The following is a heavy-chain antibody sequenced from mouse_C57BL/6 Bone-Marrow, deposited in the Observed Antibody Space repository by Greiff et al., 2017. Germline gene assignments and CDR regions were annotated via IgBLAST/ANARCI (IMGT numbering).Heavy chain of an antibody. CDR2: IYPGSGST. V-gene: IGHV1-55*01. Sequence: QVQLQQSGAELVKPGASVKMSCTASGFTFTGYWITWVKQRPGQGLEWIGYIYPGSGSTYYTEKFKGKATLTVDTSSSTAYMQLSSLPSEDTAVYYSASSYCSYYYAMDYWGQGTSVTVSS. J-gene: IGHJ4*01. D-gene: IGHD2-12*01. CDR1: GFTFTGYW. CDR3: ASSYCSYYYAMDY.